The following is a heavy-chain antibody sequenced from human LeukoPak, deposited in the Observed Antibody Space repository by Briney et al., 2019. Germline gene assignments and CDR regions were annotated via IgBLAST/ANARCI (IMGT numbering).Heavy chain of an antibody. J-gene: IGHJ6*03. V-gene: IGHV1-69*13. CDR1: GGTFSSYA. Sequence: SVKVSFKASGGTFSSYAISWVRQAPGQGLEWMGGIIPIFGTANYAQKFQGRVTITADESTSTAYMELSSLRSEDTAVYYCAREVVWSGYYSYYYYYMDVWGKGTTVTVSS. CDR3: AREVVWSGYYSYYYYYMDV. D-gene: IGHD3-3*01. CDR2: IIPIFGTA.